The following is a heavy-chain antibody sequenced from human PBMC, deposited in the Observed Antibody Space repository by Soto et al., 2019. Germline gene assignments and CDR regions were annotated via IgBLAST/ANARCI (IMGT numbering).Heavy chain of an antibody. CDR3: ARGASCSSTSCSHMSYNYYYYYGMDV. CDR1: GFTFSSYG. D-gene: IGHD2-2*01. CDR2: IWYDGSNK. J-gene: IGHJ6*02. Sequence: GGSLRLSCAASGFTFSSYGMHWVRQAPGKGLEWVAVIWYDGSNKYYADSVKGRFTISRDNSKNTLYLQMNSLRAEDTAVYYCARGASCSSTSCSHMSYNYYYYYGMDVWGQGTTVTVSS. V-gene: IGHV3-33*01.